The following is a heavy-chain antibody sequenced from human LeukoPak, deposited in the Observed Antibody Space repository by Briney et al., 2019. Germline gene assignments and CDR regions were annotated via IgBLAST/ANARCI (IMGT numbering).Heavy chain of an antibody. CDR3: ARDWAMID. D-gene: IGHD5-12*01. V-gene: IGHV3-48*01. Sequence: GKSLRLSCAASGFIFSSHSMNWVRQAPGKGLEWLSYISGSSTSVSSSFIYYADSVKGRFTISRDNAKNSMYLQMKGLIFEDTAVNYCARDWAMIDWGQGTLVTVSS. CDR1: GFIFSSHS. CDR2: ISGSSTSVSSSFI. J-gene: IGHJ4*02.